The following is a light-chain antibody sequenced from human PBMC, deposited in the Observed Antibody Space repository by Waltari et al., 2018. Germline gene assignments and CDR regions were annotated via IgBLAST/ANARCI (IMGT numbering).Light chain of an antibody. Sequence: DIVMTQSPLSLPVTPGEPASISCRSSQSLLHSNGYNYLDWYLQKPGQSPQILIYLASNRASGGPDRFSGSGSGTDFTLKISRVEAEDAGVYYCMEALQSVTFGQGTRLEIK. V-gene: IGKV2-28*01. J-gene: IGKJ5*01. CDR2: LAS. CDR3: MEALQSVT. CDR1: QSLLHSNGYNY.